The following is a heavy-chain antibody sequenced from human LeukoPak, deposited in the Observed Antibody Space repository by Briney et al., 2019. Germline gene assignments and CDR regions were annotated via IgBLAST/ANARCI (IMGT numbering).Heavy chain of an antibody. V-gene: IGHV3-23*01. Sequence: PGGSLRLSCATCGFTFSSYAMSWVRQAPGKGLEWVSGIGASGGSTYYADSVKGRFTISRDNSKNTLYLQMNSLRTEDTAVYYCAKAEGYDILTGLDYWGQGTLVTVSS. D-gene: IGHD3-9*01. CDR2: IGASGGST. CDR3: AKAEGYDILTGLDY. J-gene: IGHJ4*02. CDR1: GFTFSSYA.